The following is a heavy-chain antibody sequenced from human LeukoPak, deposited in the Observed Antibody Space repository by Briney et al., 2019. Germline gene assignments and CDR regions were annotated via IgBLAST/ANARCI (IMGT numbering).Heavy chain of an antibody. J-gene: IGHJ4*02. D-gene: IGHD6-19*01. Sequence: GASVKVSCKASGYTFTSYGISWVRQAPGKGLEWVSAISGSGGSTYYADSVKGRFTISRDNSKNTLYPQMNSLRAEDTAVYYCAKERSSGWYSYWGQGTLVTVSS. CDR3: AKERSSGWYSY. CDR1: GYTFTSYG. CDR2: ISGSGGST. V-gene: IGHV3-23*01.